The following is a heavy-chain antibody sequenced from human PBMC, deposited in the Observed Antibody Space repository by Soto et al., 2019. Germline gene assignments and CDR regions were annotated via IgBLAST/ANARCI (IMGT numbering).Heavy chain of an antibody. CDR2: SYYSGST. D-gene: IGHD5-12*01. CDR3: ARLVSAYDCSHYHGMYV. V-gene: IGHV4-59*08. Sequence: QVQLQESGPGLVKPSETLSLTCTVSGGSISSHCCSWIRQRLGQGQAWSGYSYYSGSTSYNPSLTSRPAISEHASKNLFSLNLRSVALADTAVYYRARLVSAYDCSHYHGMYVWGPGTPVPV. CDR1: GGSISSHC. J-gene: IGHJ6*01.